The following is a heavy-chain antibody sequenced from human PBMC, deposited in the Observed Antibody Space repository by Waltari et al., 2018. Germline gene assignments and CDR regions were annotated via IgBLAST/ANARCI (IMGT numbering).Heavy chain of an antibody. D-gene: IGHD5-12*01. CDR1: GYTFTSSD. J-gene: IGHJ2*01. CDR3: ARVAGYNSYWYFDL. Sequence: QVQLVQSGAEVKKPGASVKVSCKASGYTFTSSDINWVRQATGQGLEWMGWMNPNSGNTGYAQKFQGRVTITRNTSISTAYMELSSLRSEDTAVYYCARVAGYNSYWYFDLWGRGTLVTVSS. CDR2: MNPNSGNT. V-gene: IGHV1-8*03.